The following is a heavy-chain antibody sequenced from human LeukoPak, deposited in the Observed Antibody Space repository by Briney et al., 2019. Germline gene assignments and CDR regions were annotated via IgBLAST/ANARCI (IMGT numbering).Heavy chain of an antibody. CDR3: LKSTVSTGSDT. CDR2: ISYDGSNK. V-gene: IGHV3-30*18. J-gene: IGHJ5*02. Sequence: PGGSLRLSCAASGFTFSSYGIHWVRQAPGKGLEWVALISYDGSNKYYADSVKGRFTISRDNSKNTLYLQMNSLRAEDTAVYYCLKSTVSTGSDTWGQGTLVTVSS. CDR1: GFTFSSYG. D-gene: IGHD5/OR15-5a*01.